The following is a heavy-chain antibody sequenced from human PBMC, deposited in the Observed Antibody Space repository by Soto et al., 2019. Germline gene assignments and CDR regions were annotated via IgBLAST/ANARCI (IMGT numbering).Heavy chain of an antibody. CDR1: GYTFTSYG. CDR3: AREERSYYDSSGYLDFDY. V-gene: IGHV1-18*01. Sequence: QVQLVQSGAEVKKPGASVKVSCKASGYTFTSYGISWVRQAPGQGLEWMGWISAYNGNTNYAQKLQGRVTMTTDTSTSTAYMELRSLRSDDTAVYYCAREERSYYDSSGYLDFDYWGQGTLVTVSS. J-gene: IGHJ4*02. CDR2: ISAYNGNT. D-gene: IGHD3-22*01.